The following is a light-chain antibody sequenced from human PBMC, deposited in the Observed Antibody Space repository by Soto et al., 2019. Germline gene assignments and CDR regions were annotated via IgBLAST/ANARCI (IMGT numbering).Light chain of an antibody. CDR2: GAS. V-gene: IGKV3-20*01. CDR1: QSFSSSY. Sequence: EIVWTQSPGTLSLSPGDRATLSCRASQSFSSSYLAWYQQKPGQAPRLLIYGASSRATGIPDRFSGSGSGTDFTLTISRMEPEDGAVYYCHQYSSSTLTFGQGTKLAIK. J-gene: IGKJ2*01. CDR3: HQYSSSTLT.